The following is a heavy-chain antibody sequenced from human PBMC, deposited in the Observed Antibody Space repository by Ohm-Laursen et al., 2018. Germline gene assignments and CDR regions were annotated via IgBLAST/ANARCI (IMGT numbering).Heavy chain of an antibody. CDR2: IYSNGGGT. CDR1: GFTFSSYA. D-gene: IGHD5-12*01. Sequence: SLRLSCAASGFTFSSYAMYWVRQAPGKGLEHVSSIYSNGGGTYYADSVKGRFTISRDNSKNTLYLQMGSLRAEDMAVYYCARDSRNSGYDYFDCWGQGTLVTVSS. CDR3: ARDSRNSGYDYFDC. V-gene: IGHV3-64*02. J-gene: IGHJ4*02.